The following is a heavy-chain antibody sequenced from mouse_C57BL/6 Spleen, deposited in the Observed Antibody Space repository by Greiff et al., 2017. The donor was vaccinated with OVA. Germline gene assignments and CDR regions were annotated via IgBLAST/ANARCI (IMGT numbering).Heavy chain of an antibody. CDR1: GFTFSDYG. Sequence: EVKLMESGGGLVKPGGSLKLSCAASGFTFSDYGMHWVRQAPEKGLEWVAYISSGSSTIYYADTVKGRFTISRDNAKNTLFLQMTSLRSEDTAMYYCARQDYSNHGGYYYAMDYWGQGTSVTVSS. CDR2: ISSGSSTI. CDR3: ARQDYSNHGGYYYAMDY. D-gene: IGHD2-5*01. J-gene: IGHJ4*01. V-gene: IGHV5-17*01.